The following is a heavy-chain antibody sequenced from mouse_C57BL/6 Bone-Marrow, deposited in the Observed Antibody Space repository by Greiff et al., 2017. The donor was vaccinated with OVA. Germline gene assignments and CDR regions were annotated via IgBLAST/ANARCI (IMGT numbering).Heavy chain of an antibody. V-gene: IGHV14-4*01. CDR3: TTWGNCYYYAIDY. D-gene: IGHD2-1*01. CDR2: IDPENGDT. J-gene: IGHJ4*01. CDR1: GFNIKDDY. Sequence: EVQLQQSGAELVRPGASVKLSCTASGFNIKDDYMHWVKQRPEQGLEWIGWIDPENGDTEYASKFQGKATITADTSSNTAYLQLSSLTSEDTAVYYCTTWGNCYYYAIDYWGQGTSVTVSS.